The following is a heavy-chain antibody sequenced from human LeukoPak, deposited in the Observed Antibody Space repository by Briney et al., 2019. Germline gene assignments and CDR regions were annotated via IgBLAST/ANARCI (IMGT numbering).Heavy chain of an antibody. CDR3: ARAHTSSWYMDY. Sequence: ASETLSLTCTVSGGSISSYYWSWVRQPPGKGLEWIGYIYYGGSTNYNPSLKSRVTISVDTSENQLSLKLSSVTAADTALYYCARAHTSSWYMDYWGQGTLVTVSS. V-gene: IGHV4-59*01. CDR2: IYYGGST. J-gene: IGHJ4*02. CDR1: GGSISSYY. D-gene: IGHD6-13*01.